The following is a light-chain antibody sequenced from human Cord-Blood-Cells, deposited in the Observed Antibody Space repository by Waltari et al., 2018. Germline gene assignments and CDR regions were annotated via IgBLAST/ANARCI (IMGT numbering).Light chain of an antibody. CDR2: EVS. CDR1: SSDVGGYNY. V-gene: IGLV2-8*01. Sequence: QSALTQPPSASGSPGQSVTISCTGTSSDVGGYNYVSWYQQHPGKAPKLRIYEVSKRAAGATYRFSGAKSGNTASLTVVGLQAYDEADYYCSSYAGSDNLGVFGGGTKLTVL. CDR3: SSYAGSDNLGV. J-gene: IGLJ2*01.